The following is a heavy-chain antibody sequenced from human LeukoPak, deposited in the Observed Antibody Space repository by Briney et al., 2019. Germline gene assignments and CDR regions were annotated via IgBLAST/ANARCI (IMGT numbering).Heavy chain of an antibody. V-gene: IGHV3-66*01. Sequence: PGGSLRLSCAASGLTVSSYMSWVRQAPATGLEWVSVIYSGGSIYYADSVKGRFTISRDKSKNTLYLQMNSLRAEDTAVYYCAKRDSSGSYYFDRWGQGTLVTVSS. CDR3: AKRDSSGSYYFDR. CDR1: GLTVSSY. J-gene: IGHJ4*02. D-gene: IGHD6-19*01. CDR2: IYSGGSI.